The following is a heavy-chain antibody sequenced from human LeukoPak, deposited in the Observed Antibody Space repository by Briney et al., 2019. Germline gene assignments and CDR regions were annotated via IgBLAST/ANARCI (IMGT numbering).Heavy chain of an antibody. D-gene: IGHD5-12*01. J-gene: IGHJ4*02. Sequence: PGGSLRLSCAVSGFTFSAHSMTWVRQAPGKGLEWVSGISASGDATFYADSVKGRFTISRDNSKNTVDLQMNSLRAEDTAVYYCTKWSGYGDSWGQGTLVTVSS. CDR1: GFTFSAHS. V-gene: IGHV3-23*01. CDR2: ISASGDAT. CDR3: TKWSGYGDS.